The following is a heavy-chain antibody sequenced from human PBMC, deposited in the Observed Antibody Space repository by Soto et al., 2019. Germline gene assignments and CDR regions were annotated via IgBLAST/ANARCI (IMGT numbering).Heavy chain of an antibody. V-gene: IGHV3-48*02. CDR1: GFTFTTYS. J-gene: IGHJ4*02. D-gene: IGHD3-10*01. CDR2: ISSSSSTT. CDR3: ARDGGSWGY. Sequence: EVQLVESGGGLVQPGGSLRLSCAASGFTFTTYSMNWVRQAPGKGLEWVSYISSSSSTTYYADSVKGRFTISRDNAKNSLYLQMNNLRDEDTAAYYCARDGGSWGYWGQGSLVTVSS.